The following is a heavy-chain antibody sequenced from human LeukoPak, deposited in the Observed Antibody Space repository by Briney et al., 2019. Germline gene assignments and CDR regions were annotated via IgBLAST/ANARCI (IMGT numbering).Heavy chain of an antibody. Sequence: PSETLSLTCSVSGGSISSSSYFWGWIRQPPGKGLEWIASVHYSGSTYYNPSLKSRVTISVDTSKNQFSLKLSSVTAADTAVYYCARWSGSYVDYWGQGTLVTVSS. CDR3: ARWSGSYVDY. CDR2: VHYSGST. J-gene: IGHJ4*02. D-gene: IGHD1-26*01. CDR1: GGSISSSSYF. V-gene: IGHV4-39*07.